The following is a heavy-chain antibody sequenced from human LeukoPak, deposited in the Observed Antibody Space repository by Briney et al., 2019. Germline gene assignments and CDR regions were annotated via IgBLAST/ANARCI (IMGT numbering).Heavy chain of an antibody. Sequence: PGGSLRLSCAASGFTFSAYAMHWVRQAPGKGLEWVAIISYDGSNKYCADSVKGRFTISRDNSKNTLYLQMNSLRPEDTAVYYCASHTTVTLDYWGQGTLVTVS. D-gene: IGHD4-17*01. CDR2: ISYDGSNK. CDR3: ASHTTVTLDY. CDR1: GFTFSAYA. J-gene: IGHJ4*02. V-gene: IGHV3-30-3*01.